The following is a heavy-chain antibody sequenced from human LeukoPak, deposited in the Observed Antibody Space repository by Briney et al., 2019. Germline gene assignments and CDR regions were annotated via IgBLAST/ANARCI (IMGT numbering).Heavy chain of an antibody. J-gene: IGHJ4*02. CDR3: ARVLPMKLRLGEFYY. CDR1: GFTFSSYA. Sequence: GRSLRLSCAASGFTFSSYAMHWVRQAPGKGLEWVAVISYDGSNKYYADSVKGRFTISRDNSKNTLYLQMNSLRAEDTAVYYCARVLPMKLRLGEFYYWGQETLVTVSS. CDR2: ISYDGSNK. D-gene: IGHD3-16*01. V-gene: IGHV3-30*04.